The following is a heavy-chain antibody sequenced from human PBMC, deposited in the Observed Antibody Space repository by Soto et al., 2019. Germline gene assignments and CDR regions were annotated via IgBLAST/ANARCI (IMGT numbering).Heavy chain of an antibody. CDR2: ISGGST. Sequence: EVQLLESGGGLVQPGGSLRLSCAASGFTFNIYAMSWVRQAPGKGLEWVSAISGGSTYYADSVKGRFTISRDNSKNTLYLQMNSLRAEDTAVYYCAKDEYSSGQYWGQGTLVTVSS. J-gene: IGHJ4*02. CDR3: AKDEYSSGQY. CDR1: GFTFNIYA. D-gene: IGHD6-25*01. V-gene: IGHV3-23*01.